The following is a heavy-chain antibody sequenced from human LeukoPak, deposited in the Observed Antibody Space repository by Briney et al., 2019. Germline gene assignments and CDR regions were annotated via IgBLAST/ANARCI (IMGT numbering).Heavy chain of an antibody. CDR2: ISYDGSNK. CDR1: GFTFSSYA. V-gene: IGHV3-30*04. D-gene: IGHD3-22*01. Sequence: PGRSLRLSCAASGFTFSSYAMHWVRQAPGKGLERVAVISYDGSNKYYADSVKGRFTISRDNSKNTLYLQMNSLRAEDTAVYYCAKDSRGSSGYYHYFDYWGQGTLVTVSS. J-gene: IGHJ4*02. CDR3: AKDSRGSSGYYHYFDY.